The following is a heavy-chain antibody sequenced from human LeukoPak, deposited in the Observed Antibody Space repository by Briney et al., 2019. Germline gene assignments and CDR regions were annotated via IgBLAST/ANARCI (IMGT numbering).Heavy chain of an antibody. CDR2: IYYSGST. Sequence: PSETLSLTCTVSGGSISSSSYYWGWIRQPPGKGLEWIGSIYYSGSTYYNPSLKSRVTISVDTSKNQFSLKLSSVTAADTAVYYCARNSDWLSIGNYWGQGTLVTVSS. CDR3: ARNSDWLSIGNY. V-gene: IGHV4-39*07. J-gene: IGHJ4*02. D-gene: IGHD3-9*01. CDR1: GGSISSSSYY.